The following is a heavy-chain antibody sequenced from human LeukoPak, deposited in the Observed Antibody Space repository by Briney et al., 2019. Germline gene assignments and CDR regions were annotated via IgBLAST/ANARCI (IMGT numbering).Heavy chain of an antibody. J-gene: IGHJ3*02. CDR2: IYSGGST. CDR1: EFSVGSNY. CDR3: ARGGRITMFGVVIMRGAFDI. V-gene: IGHV3-66*01. Sequence: GGSLRLSCAAPEFSVGSNYMTWVRQAPGKGLEWVSLIYSGGSTYYADSVRGRFTISRDNSTNTLYLQMNSLRAADTAVYYCARGGRITMFGVVIMRGAFDIWGQGTMVTVSS. D-gene: IGHD3-3*01.